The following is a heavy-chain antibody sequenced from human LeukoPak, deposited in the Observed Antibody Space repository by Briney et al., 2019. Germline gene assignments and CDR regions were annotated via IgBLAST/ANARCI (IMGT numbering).Heavy chain of an antibody. Sequence: ASVKVSCKASGYTFLSYVISWVRQAPGQGLEWMGWISAYHRSTNYAQKLQGRVAMTTDTSTSTAYMELRSLRSDDTAVYFCARGTVKGEGLHCYSYGMDVWGQGTTVTVSS. V-gene: IGHV1-18*01. CDR3: ARGTVKGEGLHCYSYGMDV. J-gene: IGHJ6*02. D-gene: IGHD3-16*01. CDR2: ISAYHRST. CDR1: GYTFLSYV.